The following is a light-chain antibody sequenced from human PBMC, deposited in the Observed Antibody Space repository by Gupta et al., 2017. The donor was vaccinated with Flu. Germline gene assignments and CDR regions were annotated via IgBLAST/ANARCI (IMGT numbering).Light chain of an antibody. CDR1: RGISSW. V-gene: IGKV1-12*02. Sequence: PSSVSASVGARVTITCRANRGISSWLAWYQQKPGKDPKLLIYAASRVQSGVPSRFGGSGSGTEFTLTISSLQPEDSATYYCRQSNNFPWTFGQATKVQIK. CDR2: AAS. CDR3: RQSNNFPWT. J-gene: IGKJ1*01.